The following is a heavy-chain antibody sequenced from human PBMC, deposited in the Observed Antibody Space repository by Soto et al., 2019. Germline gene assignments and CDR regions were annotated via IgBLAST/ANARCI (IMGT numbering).Heavy chain of an antibody. J-gene: IGHJ3*02. Sequence: GSLRLSCAASGFTFSSYAMSWVRQAPGKGLEWVSAISGSGGSTYYADSVKGRFTISRDNSKNTLYLQMNSLRAEDTAVYYCAKVPPRPLIAVAGSQYDAFDIWGQGTMVTVSS. CDR3: AKVPPRPLIAVAGSQYDAFDI. CDR2: ISGSGGST. CDR1: GFTFSSYA. D-gene: IGHD6-19*01. V-gene: IGHV3-23*01.